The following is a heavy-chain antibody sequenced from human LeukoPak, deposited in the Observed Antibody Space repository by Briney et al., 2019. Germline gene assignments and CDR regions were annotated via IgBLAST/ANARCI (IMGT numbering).Heavy chain of an antibody. Sequence: GSLRLSCAASGFTFSSYWMHWVRQAPGKGLEWVSSIRISSAYIYYADSVKGRFTISRDNAKNSLYLQMSSLRAEDTAVYYCAREAAIAAAGSWYFDLWGRGTLVTVSS. CDR3: AREAAIAAAGSWYFDL. J-gene: IGHJ2*01. V-gene: IGHV3-21*01. CDR2: IRISSAYI. D-gene: IGHD6-13*01. CDR1: GFTFSSYW.